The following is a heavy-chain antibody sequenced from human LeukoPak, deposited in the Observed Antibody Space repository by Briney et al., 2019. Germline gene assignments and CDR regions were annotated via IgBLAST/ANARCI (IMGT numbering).Heavy chain of an antibody. CDR1: DYSISSDYY. CDR2: INHSGST. V-gene: IGHV4-38-2*02. CDR3: ARLQGTYYYYMDV. Sequence: PSETLSLTCTVSDYSISSDYYWSWIRQPPGKGLEWIGEINHSGSTNYNPSLKSRVTISVDTSKNQFSLKLSSVTAADTAVYYCARLQGTYYYYMDVWGKGTTVTVSS. J-gene: IGHJ6*03. D-gene: IGHD5-24*01.